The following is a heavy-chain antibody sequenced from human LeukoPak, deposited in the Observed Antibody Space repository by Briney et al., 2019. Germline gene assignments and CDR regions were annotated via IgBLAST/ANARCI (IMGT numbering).Heavy chain of an antibody. CDR2: ISGSGGST. J-gene: IGHJ4*02. Sequence: GASLRLSCAASGFTFSSYAMSWVRQVPGKGLEWVSAISGSGGSTSYADSVKGRFTISRDNSKNTLYLQMNSLRAEDTAVYYCANGPVPAIDYWGQGTLVTVSS. CDR1: GFTFSSYA. V-gene: IGHV3-23*01. CDR3: ANGPVPAIDY. D-gene: IGHD2-2*01.